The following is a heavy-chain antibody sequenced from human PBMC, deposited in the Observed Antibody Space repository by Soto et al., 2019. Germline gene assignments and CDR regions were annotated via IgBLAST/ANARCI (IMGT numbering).Heavy chain of an antibody. J-gene: IGHJ4*02. CDR1: GFTFSSYS. Sequence: LRLSCAASGFTFSSYSMNWVRQAPGKGLEWVSSISSSSSYIYYADSVKGRFTISRDNAKNSLYLQMNSLRAEDTAVYYCARGRLEDNFDYWGQGTLVTVSS. D-gene: IGHD3-22*01. CDR2: ISSSSSYI. V-gene: IGHV3-21*04. CDR3: ARGRLEDNFDY.